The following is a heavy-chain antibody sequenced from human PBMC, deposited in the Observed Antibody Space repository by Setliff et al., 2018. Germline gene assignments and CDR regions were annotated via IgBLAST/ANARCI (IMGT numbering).Heavy chain of an antibody. J-gene: IGHJ4*02. CDR1: GGSISSGGYS. CDR2: IYHSGST. D-gene: IGHD2-21*02. Sequence: PSETLSLTCAVSGGSISSGGYSWSWIRQPPGKGLEWIGYIYHSGSTYYNPSLKSRVTISVDRSKNQFSLKLSSVTAADTAVDYCARGRGDCGGGDCYQDLYYFDYWGQGTLVTVSS. CDR3: ARGRGDCGGGDCYQDLYYFDY. V-gene: IGHV4-30-2*01.